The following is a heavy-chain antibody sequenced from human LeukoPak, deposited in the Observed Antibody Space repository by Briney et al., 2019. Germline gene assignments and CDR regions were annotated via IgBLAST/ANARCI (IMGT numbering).Heavy chain of an antibody. V-gene: IGHV3-30*18. CDR2: ISYDGSNK. Sequence: GRSLRLSCAASGFTFSSYGMHWVRQAPGEGLEWVAVISYDGSNKYYADSVKGRFTISRDNSKNTLYLQMNSLRAEDTAVYYCAKGPYSSGWYYFDYWGQGTLVTVSS. CDR3: AKGPYSSGWYYFDY. J-gene: IGHJ4*02. D-gene: IGHD6-19*01. CDR1: GFTFSSYG.